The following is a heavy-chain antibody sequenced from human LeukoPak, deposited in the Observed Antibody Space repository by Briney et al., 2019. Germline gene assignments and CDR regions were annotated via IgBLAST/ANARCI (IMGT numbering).Heavy chain of an antibody. D-gene: IGHD3-10*01. Sequence: ASVKVSCTASGYTFTGYYMHWVRQAPGQGLEWMGWINPNSGGTNYAQKFQGRVTMTRDTSISTAYMELSRLRSDDTAVYYCARAYLAGEYYYYGMDVWGQGTTVTVSS. CDR2: INPNSGGT. CDR1: GYTFTGYY. J-gene: IGHJ6*02. CDR3: ARAYLAGEYYYYGMDV. V-gene: IGHV1-2*02.